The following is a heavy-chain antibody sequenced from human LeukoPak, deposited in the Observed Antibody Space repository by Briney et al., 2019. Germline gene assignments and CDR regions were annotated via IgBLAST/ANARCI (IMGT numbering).Heavy chain of an antibody. J-gene: IGHJ4*02. CDR3: ARRAREGYPHFDY. Sequence: PSETLSLTCSVSGDSLSSSVHYWGWIRQPPGKGLEWIGLIHNSGSTYYNSSLKSRVTISVDTSKNVVSLKLSSVTAADTAVFYRARRAREGYPHFDYWGQGTPVTVSS. CDR2: IHNSGST. CDR1: GDSLSSSVHY. V-gene: IGHV4-39*01. D-gene: IGHD5-24*01.